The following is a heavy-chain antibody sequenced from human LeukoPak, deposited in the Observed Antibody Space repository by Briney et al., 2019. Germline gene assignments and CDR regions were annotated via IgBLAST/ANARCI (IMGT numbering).Heavy chain of an antibody. CDR3: AKDSGPFIAVRGFFDY. D-gene: IGHD6-6*01. V-gene: IGHV4-59*01. Sequence: PSETLSLTCTVSGGSISSYYWSWIRQPPGKGLEWIGYIYYSGSTNYNPSLKSRVTISVDTSKNQFSLKLSSVTAADTAVYYCAKDSGPFIAVRGFFDYWGQGTLVTVSS. CDR1: GGSISSYY. J-gene: IGHJ4*02. CDR2: IYYSGST.